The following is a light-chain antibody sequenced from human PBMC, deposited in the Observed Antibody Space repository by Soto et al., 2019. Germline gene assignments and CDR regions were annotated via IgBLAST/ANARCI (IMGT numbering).Light chain of an antibody. CDR2: DAS. CDR1: QSVNNW. J-gene: IGKJ1*01. Sequence: DIQMTQSPSTLSASVGDRVTITCRASQSVNNWLAWYQQKPGKAPKLLIYDASSLESGVPSRFSGSGSGTDFTLTISSLQPEDFATYYCQQYNSYRTFGQGTKVDIK. V-gene: IGKV1-5*01. CDR3: QQYNSYRT.